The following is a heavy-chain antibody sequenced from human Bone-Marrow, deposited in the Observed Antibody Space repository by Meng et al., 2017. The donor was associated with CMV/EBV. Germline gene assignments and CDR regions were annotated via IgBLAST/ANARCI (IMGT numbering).Heavy chain of an antibody. J-gene: IGHJ4*02. CDR1: GFTFSSYG. CDR2: ISGSGGST. CDR3: AKIAAAGRDY. Sequence: LSLTCAASGFTFSSYGMHWVRQAPGKGLEWVSAISGSGGSTYYADSVKGRFTISRDNSKNTLYLQMNSLRAEDTAVYYCAKIAAAGRDYWGQGTLVTVSS. D-gene: IGHD6-13*01. V-gene: IGHV3-23*01.